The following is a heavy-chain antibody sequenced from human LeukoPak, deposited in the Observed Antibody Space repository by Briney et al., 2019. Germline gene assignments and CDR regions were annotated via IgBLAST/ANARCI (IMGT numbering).Heavy chain of an antibody. V-gene: IGHV3-53*01. D-gene: IGHD6-13*01. CDR1: GFTVSNNY. J-gene: IGHJ4*02. CDR3: ARDPPGIAASVSGG. Sequence: GGSLRLSCTASGFTVSNNYMNWVRQAPGKGLEWVALIYSGGTTNYADSVKGRFTISRDNSKDTLYLQMTNVRVEDTAVYYCARDPPGIAASVSGGWGQGTLVTVSS. CDR2: IYSGGTT.